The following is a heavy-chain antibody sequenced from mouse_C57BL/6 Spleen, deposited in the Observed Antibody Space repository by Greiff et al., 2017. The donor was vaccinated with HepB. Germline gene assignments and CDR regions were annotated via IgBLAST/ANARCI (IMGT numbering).Heavy chain of an antibody. V-gene: IGHV1-59*01. CDR1: GYTFTSYW. CDR2: IDPSDSYT. D-gene: IGHD1-1*01. J-gene: IGHJ2*01. Sequence: QVQLQQPGAELVRPGTSVKLSCKASGYTFTSYWMHWVKQRPGQGLEWIGVIDPSDSYTNYNQKFKGKATLTVDTSSSTAYMQLSSLTSEDSAVYYCARDGTTGQGNYWGQGTTLTVSS. CDR3: ARDGTTGQGNY.